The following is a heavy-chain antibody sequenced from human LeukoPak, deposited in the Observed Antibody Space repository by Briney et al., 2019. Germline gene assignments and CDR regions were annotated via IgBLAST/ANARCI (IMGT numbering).Heavy chain of an antibody. J-gene: IGHJ5*02. CDR1: GGSISSGSYY. Sequence: SETLSLTCTVSGGSISSGSYYWSWIRQPAGKGLEWIGRIYTSGSTNYNPSLKSRVTISVDTSKNQFSLQLNSVTPEDTAVYYCARSENGPWGQGTLVTVSS. CDR2: IYTSGST. V-gene: IGHV4-61*02. D-gene: IGHD2-8*01. CDR3: ARSENGP.